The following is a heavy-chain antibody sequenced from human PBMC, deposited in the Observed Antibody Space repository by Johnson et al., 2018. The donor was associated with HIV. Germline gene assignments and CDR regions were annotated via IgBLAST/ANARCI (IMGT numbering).Heavy chain of an antibody. CDR2: ISYDGSNK. CDR1: GFTFSSYA. Sequence: QLVESGGGVVQPGRSLRLSCAASGFTFSSYAMHWVRQAPGKGLEWVAVISYDGSNKYYADSVKGRFTISRDNSKNTLYLQMNSMRAEDTAVYYCARDHSSSWYRGFGGAFAIWGQGTMVTVSS. V-gene: IGHV3-30-3*01. D-gene: IGHD6-13*01. J-gene: IGHJ3*02. CDR3: ARDHSSSWYRGFGGAFAI.